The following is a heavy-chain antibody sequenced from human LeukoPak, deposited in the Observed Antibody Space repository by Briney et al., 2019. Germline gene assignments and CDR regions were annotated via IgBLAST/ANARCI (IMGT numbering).Heavy chain of an antibody. CDR3: ARVLSPQPDAFDI. V-gene: IGHV1-8*03. J-gene: IGHJ3*02. Sequence: ASAKVSCKASGYTFTSYDINWVRQATGQGLEWMGWMNPNSGNTGYAQKFQGRVTITRNTSISTAYMELSSLRSEDTAVYYCARVLSPQPDAFDIWGQGTMVTVSS. CDR2: MNPNSGNT. D-gene: IGHD1-14*01. CDR1: GYTFTSYD.